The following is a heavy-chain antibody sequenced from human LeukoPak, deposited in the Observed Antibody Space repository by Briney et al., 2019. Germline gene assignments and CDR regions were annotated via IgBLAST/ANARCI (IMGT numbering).Heavy chain of an antibody. CDR3: ARLRSSGYYFGSDY. CDR1: GFTFSSYG. D-gene: IGHD3-22*01. Sequence: PGGPLRLSCAASGFTFSSYGMHWVRQAPGKGLEWVAVISYDGSNKYYADSVKGRFTISKDNSKNTLYLQMNSLRAEDTAVYYCARLRSSGYYFGSDYWGQGTLVTVSS. J-gene: IGHJ4*02. CDR2: ISYDGSNK. V-gene: IGHV3-30*03.